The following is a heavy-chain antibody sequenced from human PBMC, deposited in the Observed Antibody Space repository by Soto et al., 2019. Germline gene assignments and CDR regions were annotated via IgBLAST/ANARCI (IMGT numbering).Heavy chain of an antibody. D-gene: IGHD3-10*01. CDR1: GFTFSSYS. V-gene: IGHV3-21*01. CDR2: ISSSSSYI. CDR3: ARGNLWPYYYYYYGMDV. J-gene: IGHJ6*02. Sequence: EVQLVESGGGLVKPGGSLRLSCAASGFTFSSYSMNWVRQAPGKGLEWVSSISSSSSYIYYADSVKGRFTISRDNAKNSLYLQMNSLRAEDTAVYYCARGNLWPYYYYYYGMDVWGQGTTVTVSS.